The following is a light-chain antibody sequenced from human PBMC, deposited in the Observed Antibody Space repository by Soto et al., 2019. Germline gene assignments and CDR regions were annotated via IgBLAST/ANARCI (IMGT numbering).Light chain of an antibody. CDR3: HQRQYWPPIT. CDR2: DAS. CDR1: QSVSSSY. Sequence: EIELTQSPGTLSLSPGERSTLSGRSSQSVSSSYLAWYQQKPGQAPRLLISDASNRATGIPARFSGSGSGTDFTLTISSLEPEDFAVYYCHQRQYWPPITFGQGTRLEIK. J-gene: IGKJ5*01. V-gene: IGKV3D-20*02.